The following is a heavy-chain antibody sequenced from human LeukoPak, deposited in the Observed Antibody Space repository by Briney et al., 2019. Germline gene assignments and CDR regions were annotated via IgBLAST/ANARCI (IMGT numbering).Heavy chain of an antibody. Sequence: GGSLRLSCAASGFTVSDFWMIWVRQAPGRGLEWVGHIRTKTEGCTTQYAAPVKGRFTVSRDDSKNTVYLQMDSLQTDDTAVYYCVKRWFDPWGQGALVTVSS. CDR3: VKRWFDP. CDR2: IRTKTEGCTT. J-gene: IGHJ5*02. CDR1: GFTVSDFW. V-gene: IGHV3-15*01.